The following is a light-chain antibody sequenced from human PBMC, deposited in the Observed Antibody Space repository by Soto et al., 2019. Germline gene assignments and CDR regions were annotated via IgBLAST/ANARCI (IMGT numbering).Light chain of an antibody. V-gene: IGLV2-14*01. CDR1: SSDVGSYDY. Sequence: QSALTQPASVSPSRGQSITISCTGTSSDVGSYDYVSWYQQHPGKAPKRRTYEVTNRRSGGSNRFSGSKSGNAASLTISGLQAVDEAYYVSSSYTSCRNLIYVPDTGSKVTV. CDR2: EVT. J-gene: IGLJ1*01. CDR3: SSYTSCRNLIYV.